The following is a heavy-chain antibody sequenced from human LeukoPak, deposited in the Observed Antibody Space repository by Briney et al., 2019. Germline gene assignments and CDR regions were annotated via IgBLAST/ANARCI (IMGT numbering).Heavy chain of an antibody. CDR1: GGSISISNYY. CDR2: IYYSGTT. J-gene: IGHJ4*02. CDR3: ARLGLGSTTKTLIDH. Sequence: KPSETLSLTCAVSGGSISISNYYWGWIRQPPGKGLEWIGSIYYSGTTYYNPSLKSRVTISVDTSNNQFSLKLSSVTAADTSLYYCARLGLGSTTKTLIDHWGQGTLVTVSS. D-gene: IGHD3-16*01. V-gene: IGHV4-39*01.